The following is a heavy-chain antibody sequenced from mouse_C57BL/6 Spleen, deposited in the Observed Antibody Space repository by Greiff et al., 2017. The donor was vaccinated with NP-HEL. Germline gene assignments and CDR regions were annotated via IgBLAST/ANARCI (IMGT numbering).Heavy chain of an antibody. CDR2: IHPNSGST. CDR1: GYTFTSYW. CDR3: ATYPVYDDYVGFAY. V-gene: IGHV1-64*01. Sequence: QVQLQQSGAELVKPGASVKLSCKASGYTFTSYWMHWVKQRPGQGLEWIGMIHPNSGSTNYNEKFKSKATLTVDKSSSTAYMQLSNLTSEDSAVYYCATYPVYDDYVGFAYWGQGTLVTVSA. J-gene: IGHJ3*01. D-gene: IGHD2-4*01.